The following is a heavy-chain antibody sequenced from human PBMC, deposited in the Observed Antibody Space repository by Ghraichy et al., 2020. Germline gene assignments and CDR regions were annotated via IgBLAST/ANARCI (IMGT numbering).Heavy chain of an antibody. CDR1: GYTFTSYG. D-gene: IGHD3-10*01. V-gene: IGHV1-18*01. J-gene: IGHJ6*02. CDR3: ARGRATGSPASDYYGMDV. Sequence: ASVKVSCKASGYTFTSYGISWVRQAPGQGLEWMGWISAYNGNTNYAQKLQGRVTMTTDTSTSTAYMELRSLRSDDTAVYYCARGRATGSPASDYYGMDVWGQGTTVTVSS. CDR2: ISAYNGNT.